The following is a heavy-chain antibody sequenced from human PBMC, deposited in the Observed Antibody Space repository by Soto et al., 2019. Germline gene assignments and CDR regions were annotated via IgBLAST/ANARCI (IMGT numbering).Heavy chain of an antibody. CDR3: ASANYGDDDY. CDR1: GYTFSTST. J-gene: IGHJ4*02. V-gene: IGHV1-18*04. CDR2: IKAYSGNT. Sequence: LVQSGAEAKKPGTSVKGSCKASGYTFSTSTISWVRQAPGQGLEWLGWIKAYSGNTNYAPKLHRRVTITTDTSTSPAYLELRSLTNDDTAMYYCASANYGDDDYWGQGTLVTVSS. D-gene: IGHD4-17*01.